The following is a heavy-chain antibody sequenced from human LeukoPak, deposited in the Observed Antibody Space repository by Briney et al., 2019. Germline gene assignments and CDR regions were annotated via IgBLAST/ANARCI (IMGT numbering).Heavy chain of an antibody. V-gene: IGHV4-34*01. CDR2: INHSGST. J-gene: IGHJ6*02. D-gene: IGHD1-14*01. Sequence: SETLSLTCAVHGGSFSGYYWSWIRQPPGKGLEWIGEINHSGSTNYNPSLKSRVTISVDTSKNQFSLKLSSVTAADTAVYYCARGPITGGYYYGMDVWGQGTTVTVSS. CDR1: GGSFSGYY. CDR3: ARGPITGGYYYGMDV.